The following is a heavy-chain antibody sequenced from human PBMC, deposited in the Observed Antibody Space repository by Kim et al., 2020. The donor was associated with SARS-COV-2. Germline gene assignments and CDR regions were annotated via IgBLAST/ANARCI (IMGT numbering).Heavy chain of an antibody. D-gene: IGHD1-26*01. CDR2: T. V-gene: IGHV4-4*09. CDR3: ARSYSGSYYGY. J-gene: IGHJ4*02. Sequence: TNANPSLKGRVTISVDTSKIQFSRKMSSVTAADTAVYYCARSYSGSYYGYWGQGTRVTVSS.